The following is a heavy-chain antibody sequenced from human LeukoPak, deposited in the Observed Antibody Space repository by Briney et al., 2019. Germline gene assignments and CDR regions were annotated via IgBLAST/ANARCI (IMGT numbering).Heavy chain of an antibody. J-gene: IGHJ6*03. CDR2: ISSRSSTI. CDR1: GFTFSSYS. V-gene: IGHV3-48*01. D-gene: IGHD6-6*01. CDR3: ARRPEYSSWSGLYYYYMDV. Sequence: GGSLRLSCAASGFTFSSYSMNWVRQAPGKGLEWVSYISSRSSTIYYADSVKGRFTISRDNAKNSLYLQMNSLRAEDTAVYYCARRPEYSSWSGLYYYYMDVWGKGTTVTVSS.